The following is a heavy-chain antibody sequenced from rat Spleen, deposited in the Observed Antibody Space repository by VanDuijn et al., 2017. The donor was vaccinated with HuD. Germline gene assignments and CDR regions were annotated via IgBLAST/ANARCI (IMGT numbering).Heavy chain of an antibody. D-gene: IGHD5-1*01. CDR2: IVYDGSST. Sequence: EVQLVESGGGLVQPGRSLKLSCVASGFTFNNYWMTWIRQAPKEGLEWVATIVYDGSSTYYRDSVKGRFTISRANAINTLYLQMDSLRSEDTATYYCARQNWPYYFDYWGQGVMVTVSS. CDR3: ARQNWPYYFDY. J-gene: IGHJ2*01. CDR1: GFTFNNYW. V-gene: IGHV5-29*01.